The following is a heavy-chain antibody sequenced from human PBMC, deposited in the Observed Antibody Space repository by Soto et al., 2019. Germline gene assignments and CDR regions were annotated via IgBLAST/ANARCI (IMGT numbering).Heavy chain of an antibody. V-gene: IGHV3-66*01. CDR3: TTDGPDGRAY. J-gene: IGHJ4*01. CDR1: GCTVSSHY. Sequence: GGSLRLSCAASGCTVSSHYMSWVRQAPGKGLEWVSVIYTGGSTYYATPVKGRFTILRDASNNTLYLQMTTLKLEDTALYSCTTDGPDGRAYWG. CDR2: IYTGGST.